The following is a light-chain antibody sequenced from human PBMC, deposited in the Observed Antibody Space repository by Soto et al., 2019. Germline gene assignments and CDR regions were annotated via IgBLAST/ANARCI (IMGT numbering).Light chain of an antibody. CDR1: QSVNSAY. Sequence: EIVLTQSPGTLSLSPGERATVSCRASQSVNSAYLAWYQQKPGQAPRLLISGASSRATGIPDRFSGSGSETGFTLSITRLQPEDFAVYYCQQYGSSPRTFGQGTKVEVK. V-gene: IGKV3-20*01. CDR2: GAS. J-gene: IGKJ1*01. CDR3: QQYGSSPRT.